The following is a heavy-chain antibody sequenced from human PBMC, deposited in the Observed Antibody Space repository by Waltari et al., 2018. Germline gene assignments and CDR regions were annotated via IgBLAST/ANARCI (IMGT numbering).Heavy chain of an antibody. Sequence: EVQLLESGGGLVQPGGSPRLSCAASGFSFSIYAMAWVRQAPGKGLEWVASIKEDGSEANYLESVKGRFTISRDNAKNSLFLQMNSLRAEDTAVYYCSDPPSDFWGQGTQVIVSS. CDR3: SDPPSDF. CDR2: IKEDGSEA. CDR1: GFSFSIYA. J-gene: IGHJ4*02. D-gene: IGHD2-21*01. V-gene: IGHV3-7*03.